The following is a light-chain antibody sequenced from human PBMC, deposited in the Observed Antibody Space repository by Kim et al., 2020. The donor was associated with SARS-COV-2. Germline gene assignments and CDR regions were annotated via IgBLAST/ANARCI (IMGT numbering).Light chain of an antibody. CDR2: QDS. V-gene: IGLV3-1*01. Sequence: SYELTQPPSVSVSPGQTASITCSGDKLGDKYACWYQQKPGQSPVLVIYQDSKRPSGILERFSGSNSGNTATLTISGTQAMDEADYYCQAWDSTWVFG. J-gene: IGLJ3*02. CDR1: KLGDKY. CDR3: QAWDSTWV.